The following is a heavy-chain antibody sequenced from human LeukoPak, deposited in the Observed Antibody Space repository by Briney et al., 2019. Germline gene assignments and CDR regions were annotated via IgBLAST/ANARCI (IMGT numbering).Heavy chain of an antibody. V-gene: IGHV1-24*01. CDR1: GYTLTELC. J-gene: IGHJ4*02. D-gene: IGHD1-26*01. CDR3: ATANSGSYRLYFDY. CDR2: FDPEDGET. Sequence: ASVKVSCKVSGYTLTELCMHWVRQAPGKGLEWMGGFDPEDGETIYAQKFQGRVTMTEDTSTDTAYMELSSLRSEDTAVYYCATANSGSYRLYFDYWGQGTLVTVSS.